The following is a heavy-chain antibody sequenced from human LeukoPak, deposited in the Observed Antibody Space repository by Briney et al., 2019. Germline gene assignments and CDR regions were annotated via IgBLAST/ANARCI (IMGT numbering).Heavy chain of an antibody. V-gene: IGHV4-34*01. J-gene: IGHJ4*02. Sequence: SETLSLTCAVYGGSFSGYYWSRIRQPPGKGLEWIGEINHSGSTNYNPSLKSRVTISVDTSKNQFSLKLSSVTAADTAVYYCARGRYCSSTSCYVYYFDYWGQGTLVTVSS. CDR3: ARGRYCSSTSCYVYYFDY. D-gene: IGHD2-2*01. CDR2: INHSGST. CDR1: GGSFSGYY.